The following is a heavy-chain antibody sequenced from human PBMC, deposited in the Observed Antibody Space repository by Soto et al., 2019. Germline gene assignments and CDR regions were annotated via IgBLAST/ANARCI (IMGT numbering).Heavy chain of an antibody. J-gene: IGHJ4*02. D-gene: IGHD2-21*01. V-gene: IGHV3-23*01. CDR1: GFLFSGYA. CDR3: ARSHVVVVAAALDS. CDR2: ITGGGDNI. Sequence: GGSLRLSCEVSGFLFSGYAMTWVRQAPGKGLEWVASITGGGDNIRYADSVRGRFTLSRDKSKNTLSLHMNIVRDEDTAVYFCARSHVVVVAAALDSWGQGTLVTVSS.